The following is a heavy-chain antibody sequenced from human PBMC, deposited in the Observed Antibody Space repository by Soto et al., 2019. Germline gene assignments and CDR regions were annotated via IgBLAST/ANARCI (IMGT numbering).Heavy chain of an antibody. CDR2: ISYDGSNK. CDR1: EFTFSSYG. J-gene: IGHJ6*02. D-gene: IGHD3-10*01. CDR3: AKDGPVHTMVRGVIVDYYYYYGMDV. Sequence: GGSLRLSCAASEFTFSSYGMHWVRQAPGKGLEWVAVISYDGSNKYYADSVKGRFTISRDNSKNTLYLQMNSLRAEDTAVYYCAKDGPVHTMVRGVIVDYYYYYGMDVWGQGTTVTVSS. V-gene: IGHV3-30*18.